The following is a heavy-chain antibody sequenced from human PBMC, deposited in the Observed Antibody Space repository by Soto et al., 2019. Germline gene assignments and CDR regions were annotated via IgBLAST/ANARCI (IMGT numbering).Heavy chain of an antibody. CDR2: IYYSGST. CDR1: GGSISSGDYY. J-gene: IGHJ5*02. CDR3: ARSPGEEYSSYNWFDP. Sequence: QVQLQESGPGLVKPSQTLSLTCTVSGGSISSGDYYWSWIRQPPGKGLEWIGYIYYSGSTYYNPSLKSRVTISXVTHKXXFSLKLSSVTAADPAVYYCARSPGEEYSSYNWFDPWGQGTLVTVSS. V-gene: IGHV4-30-4*01. D-gene: IGHD6-6*01.